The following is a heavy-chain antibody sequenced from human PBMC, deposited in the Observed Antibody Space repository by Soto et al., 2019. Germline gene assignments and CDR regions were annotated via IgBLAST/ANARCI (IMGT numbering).Heavy chain of an antibody. Sequence: SETLSLTCTVSGDSISSYSWLWIRQPPGKGLEWIGNIHYNGNTKYSPSLKSRVTMSVDTSKNHFSLKLISVTTADTAVYFCAREGNLGRWIQPLDSWGQGTLVTVSS. CDR2: IHYNGNT. D-gene: IGHD2-2*03. V-gene: IGHV4-59*01. CDR1: GDSISSYS. J-gene: IGHJ4*02. CDR3: AREGNLGRWIQPLDS.